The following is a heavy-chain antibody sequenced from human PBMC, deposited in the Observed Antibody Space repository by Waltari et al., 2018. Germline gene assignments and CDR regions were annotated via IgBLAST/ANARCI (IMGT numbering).Heavy chain of an antibody. CDR1: GFSFSTYG. CDR3: VKGIWTSAASYYAGLDV. CDR2: SLKDGSRT. J-gene: IGHJ6*02. Sequence: EVQVLESGGDLVQPGGSLRLSCAASGFSFSTYGMSWVRQGPGKGMECVSCSLKDGSRTYYVDSLKGRFTISRDNSKNTMSLQMNSLRAEDTAIYYCVKGIWTSAASYYAGLDVWGQGTTVTVSS. V-gene: IGHV3-23*03. D-gene: IGHD3-22*01.